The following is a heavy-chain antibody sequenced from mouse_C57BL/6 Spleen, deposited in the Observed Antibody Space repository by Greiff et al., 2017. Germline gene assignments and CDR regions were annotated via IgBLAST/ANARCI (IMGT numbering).Heavy chain of an antibody. D-gene: IGHD2-4*01. J-gene: IGHJ4*01. CDR2: IHPNSGST. Sequence: QVQLQQPGAELVKPGASVKLSCKASGYTFTSYWMHWVKQRPGQGLEGIGMIHPNSGSTNYNEKFKSKATLTVDKSSSTAYMQLSSLTSEDSAVYYCARDDYDGSYAMDYWGQGTSVTVSS. CDR1: GYTFTSYW. V-gene: IGHV1-64*01. CDR3: ARDDYDGSYAMDY.